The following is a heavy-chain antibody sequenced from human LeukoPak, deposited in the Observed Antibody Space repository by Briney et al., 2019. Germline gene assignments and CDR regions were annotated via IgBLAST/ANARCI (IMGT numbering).Heavy chain of an antibody. CDR2: IYSGGTT. CDR1: GLTVSNNF. Sequence: PGGSLRLSCAASGLTVSNNFMSWARQAPGKGLEWVSIIYSGGTTYYGDSVKGRFTISRDNSKNTLYLQMNSLRAEDTAVYYCATRARPGYYYGMDVWGQGTTVTVSS. J-gene: IGHJ6*02. V-gene: IGHV3-66*01. CDR3: ATRARPGYYYGMDV. D-gene: IGHD6-6*01.